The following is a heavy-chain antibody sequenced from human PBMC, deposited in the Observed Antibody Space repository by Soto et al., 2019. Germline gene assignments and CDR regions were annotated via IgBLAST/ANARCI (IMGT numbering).Heavy chain of an antibody. CDR3: ARDIRGYSRAFDY. Sequence: PSETLSLTCTVSGGSVSSGSYYWTWTRQPPGKGLEWIGYIYYSGNTNYNPSLKSRVTISVDTSRNQFSLKLTSVTAADAAVYYCARDIRGYSRAFDYWGQGTLVTVSS. D-gene: IGHD5-18*01. J-gene: IGHJ4*02. CDR1: GGSVSSGSYY. V-gene: IGHV4-61*01. CDR2: IYYSGNT.